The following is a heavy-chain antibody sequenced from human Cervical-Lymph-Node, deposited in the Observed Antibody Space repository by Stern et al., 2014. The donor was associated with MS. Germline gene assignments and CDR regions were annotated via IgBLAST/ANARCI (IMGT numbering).Heavy chain of an antibody. CDR3: ASRSSTSLFDS. CDR2: IIPVFGTT. CDR1: GGTFSSYS. J-gene: IGHJ4*02. Sequence: QLVQSGAEVKRLGSSMKVSCKASGGTFSSYSISWGRHAPGQGLEWMGGIIPVFGTTSYAQKFKGRVTITADGYTSTVYMELSSLRSEDTAVYYCASRSSTSLFDSWGQGTLVSVSS. V-gene: IGHV1-69*01. D-gene: IGHD2-2*01.